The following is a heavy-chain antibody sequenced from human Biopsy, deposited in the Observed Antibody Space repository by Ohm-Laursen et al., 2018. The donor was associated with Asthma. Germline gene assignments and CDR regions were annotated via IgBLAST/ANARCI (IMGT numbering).Heavy chain of an antibody. CDR3: AREGTGIWVRGVPSVWFDS. CDR1: GFAVSRDY. Sequence: SLRLSCAASGFAVSRDYMFWVRQAPGKGLEWVSVIYSGGTSHTADSVKGRFTISRDNSKNTLYLQMITLRAEDTAVYYCAREGTGIWVRGVPSVWFDSWGQGTPVTVSS. CDR2: IYSGGTS. V-gene: IGHV3-53*01. J-gene: IGHJ5*01. D-gene: IGHD3-10*01.